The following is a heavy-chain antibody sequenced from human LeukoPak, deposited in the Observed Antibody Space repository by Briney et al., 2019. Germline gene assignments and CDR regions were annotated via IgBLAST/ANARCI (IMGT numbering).Heavy chain of an antibody. D-gene: IGHD2-15*01. CDR2: INPNSGDT. CDR1: GYTLTVYY. V-gene: IGHV1-2*06. J-gene: IGHJ3*02. Sequence: ASVKVSCKASGYTLTVYYIHWVRQAPGQGLEWMGRINPNSGDTNFAQKFQGRVTMTRDTSISTAYMDLSGLRPDDTAVYYCARGYCSGGNCYSGPFDIWGQGTMVTVSS. CDR3: ARGYCSGGNCYSGPFDI.